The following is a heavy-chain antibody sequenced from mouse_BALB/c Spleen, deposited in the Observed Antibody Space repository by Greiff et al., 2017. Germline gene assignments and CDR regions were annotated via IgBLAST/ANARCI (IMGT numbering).Heavy chain of an antibody. J-gene: IGHJ4*01. CDR3: ARFDPYYAMDY. V-gene: IGHV5-17*02. Sequence: DVQLVESGGGLVQPGGSRKLSCAASGFTFSSFGMHWVRQAPEKGLEWVAYISSGSSTIYYADTVKGRFTISRDNPKNTLFLQMTSLRSEDTAMYYCARFDPYYAMDYWGQGTSVTVSS. CDR2: ISSGSSTI. CDR1: GFTFSSFG.